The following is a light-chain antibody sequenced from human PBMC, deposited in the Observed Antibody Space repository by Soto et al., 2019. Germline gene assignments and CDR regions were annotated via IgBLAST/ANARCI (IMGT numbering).Light chain of an antibody. Sequence: EIVLTQSPGTLSLSPGERATLSCRASRSVSSRYLAWYQQKAGQAPRLLISGASSRATCIPDRCSGSGSGTDFTLIISMLEAEYLVMYYRHQCVYSPNTFGQGTKVEIK. CDR2: GAS. V-gene: IGKV3-20*01. J-gene: IGKJ2*01. CDR1: RSVSSRY. CDR3: HQCVYSPNT.